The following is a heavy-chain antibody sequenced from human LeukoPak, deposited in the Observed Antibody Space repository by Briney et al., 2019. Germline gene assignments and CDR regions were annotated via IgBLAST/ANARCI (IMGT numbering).Heavy chain of an antibody. CDR1: GFTVSSNY. CDR2: IYSGGST. J-gene: IGHJ4*02. Sequence: GGSLRLSCAASGFTVSSNYMSWVRQAPGKGLEWVSVIYSGGSTYYADSVKGRFTISRDNSKNTLYLQMNSLRAEDTAVYYCAKAQAAQRDFDYWGQGTLVTVSS. CDR3: AKAQAAQRDFDY. D-gene: IGHD2-15*01. V-gene: IGHV3-53*01.